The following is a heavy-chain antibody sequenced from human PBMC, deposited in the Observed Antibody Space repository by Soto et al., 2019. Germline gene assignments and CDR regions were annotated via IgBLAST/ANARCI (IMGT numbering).Heavy chain of an antibody. Sequence: EVQLLESGGGLVQPGGSLRVSCAASGFTFRNFVMSWVRQAPGKGLEWVSAISGCGGETFYADSVKGRITISRDNSKNTLYLQMNSLRDEDRALYFGAQDRRWGVVSPSHDYWGQGTLVTVSS. CDR2: ISGCGGET. CDR3: AQDRRWGVVSPSHDY. CDR1: GFTFRNFV. V-gene: IGHV3-23*01. D-gene: IGHD2-21*01. J-gene: IGHJ4*02.